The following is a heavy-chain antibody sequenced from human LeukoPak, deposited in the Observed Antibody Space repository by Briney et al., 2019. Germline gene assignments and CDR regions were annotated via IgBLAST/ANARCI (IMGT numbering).Heavy chain of an antibody. Sequence: GASVKVSCKASGYTFSSYDIHWVRQATGQGLEWMGWMNPNSGNTGYAQKFQGRVTMTRNTSITTAYMELSSLRSEDTAVYYCARVRSGSYFLGRYAFDIWGQGTMVTVSS. D-gene: IGHD1-26*01. CDR1: GYTFSSYD. CDR2: MNPNSGNT. J-gene: IGHJ3*02. CDR3: ARVRSGSYFLGRYAFDI. V-gene: IGHV1-8*01.